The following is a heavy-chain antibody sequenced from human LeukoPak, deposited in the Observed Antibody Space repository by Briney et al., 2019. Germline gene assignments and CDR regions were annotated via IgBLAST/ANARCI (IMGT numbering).Heavy chain of an antibody. V-gene: IGHV4-59*01. CDR2: IYYSGST. J-gene: IGHJ5*02. CDR1: GGSISGYY. CDR3: ASEYCSSTSCRGYNAVDP. Sequence: SETLSLTCTVSGGSISGYYWSWIRQPPGKGLEWIAYIYYSGSTNYNPSLKSRVTISVDRSKNQCSLKVNSVTAADTAVYYCASEYCSSTSCRGYNAVDPWGQGTLVTVSS. D-gene: IGHD2-2*01.